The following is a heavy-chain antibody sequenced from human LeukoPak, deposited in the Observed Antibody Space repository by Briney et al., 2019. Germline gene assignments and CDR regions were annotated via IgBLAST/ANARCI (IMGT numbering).Heavy chain of an antibody. CDR3: ARAPVEQWLVRPPDY. CDR2: ISSSSYI. J-gene: IGHJ4*02. D-gene: IGHD6-19*01. CDR1: GFTFSSYS. Sequence: PGGSLRLSCAASGFTFSSYSMNWVRQVPGKGLEWVSSISSSSYIYYADSVKGRFTISRDNAKNSLYLQMNSLRAEDTAVYYCARAPVEQWLVRPPDYWGQGTLVTASS. V-gene: IGHV3-21*01.